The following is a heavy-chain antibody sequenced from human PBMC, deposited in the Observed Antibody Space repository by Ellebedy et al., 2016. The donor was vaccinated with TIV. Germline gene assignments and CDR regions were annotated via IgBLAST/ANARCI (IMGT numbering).Heavy chain of an antibody. CDR1: GYTFTSYG. CDR3: ARDRDISIVATITYYYGMDV. J-gene: IGHJ6*02. Sequence: ASVKVSXKASGYTFTSYGISWVRQAPGQGLEWMGWISAYNGNTNYAQKLQGRVTMTTDTSTSTAYMELRSLRSDDTAVYYCARDRDISIVATITYYYGMDVWGQGTTVTVSS. CDR2: ISAYNGNT. V-gene: IGHV1-18*01. D-gene: IGHD5-12*01.